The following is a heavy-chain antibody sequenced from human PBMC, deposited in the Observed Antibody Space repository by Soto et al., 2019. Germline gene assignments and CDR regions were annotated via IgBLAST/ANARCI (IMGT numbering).Heavy chain of an antibody. V-gene: IGHV4-4*07. CDR3: ARDIRGSGYYFDY. Sequence: TXETLGLTCTVAGCSISSYYWGWIRQPAGKGLEWIGRIYTSGSTNYNPSLKSRVTMSVDTSKNQFSLKLSSVTAADTAVYYCARDIRGSGYYFDYWGQGTLVTVSS. D-gene: IGHD3-3*01. CDR2: IYTSGST. J-gene: IGHJ4*02. CDR1: GCSISSYY.